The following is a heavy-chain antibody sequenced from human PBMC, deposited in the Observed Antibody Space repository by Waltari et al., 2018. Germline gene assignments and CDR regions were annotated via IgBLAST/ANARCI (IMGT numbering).Heavy chain of an antibody. D-gene: IGHD3-3*01. Sequence: QVQLVQSGAEVKKPGSSVKVSCKASGGTFSSYAISWVRQAPGQGLEWMGGIIPSFGPATYAQKFQGRVTITTDESTSTADMELSSLRSEDMAVYYCARDRYDFWSGYTLDYWGQGTLVTVSS. CDR3: ARDRYDFWSGYTLDY. CDR1: GGTFSSYA. V-gene: IGHV1-69*05. J-gene: IGHJ4*02. CDR2: IIPSFGPA.